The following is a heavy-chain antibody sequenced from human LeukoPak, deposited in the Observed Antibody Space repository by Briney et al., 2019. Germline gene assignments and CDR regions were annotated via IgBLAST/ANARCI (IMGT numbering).Heavy chain of an antibody. D-gene: IGHD2-2*01. CDR2: ISAYNGNT. Sequence: ASVKVSCKASGYTFTSYGISWVRQAPGQGLECMGWISAYNGNTNYAQKLQGRVTMTTDTSTSTAYMELRSLRSDDTAVYYCARGGGYCSSTSCRVGFDPWGQGTLVTVSS. CDR1: GYTFTSYG. CDR3: ARGGGYCSSTSCRVGFDP. J-gene: IGHJ5*02. V-gene: IGHV1-18*01.